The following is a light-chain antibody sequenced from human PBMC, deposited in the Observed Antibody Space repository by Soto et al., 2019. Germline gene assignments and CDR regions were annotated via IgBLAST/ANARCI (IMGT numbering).Light chain of an antibody. CDR2: DAS. CDR1: QSVSSSY. J-gene: IGKJ1*01. V-gene: IGKV3-20*01. Sequence: EIVLTQSPGTLSLSPGVRATLSCRASQSVSSSYLAWYQQKPGQAPRLLIYDASSRATGIPDRFSGSGSGTDFTLTISRLEPEDFALYYCQQYGSSPQTFGQGTKVEIK. CDR3: QQYGSSPQT.